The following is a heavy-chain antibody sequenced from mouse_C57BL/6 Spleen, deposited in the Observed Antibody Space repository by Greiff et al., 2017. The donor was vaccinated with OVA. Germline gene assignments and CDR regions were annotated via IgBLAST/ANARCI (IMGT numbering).Heavy chain of an antibody. V-gene: IGHV1-80*01. Sequence: QVQLKQSGAELVKPGASVKISCKASGYAFSSYWMNWVKQRPGKGLEWIGQIYPGDGDTNYNGKFKGKATLTADKSSSTAYMQLSSLTSEDSAVYFCARPTVVGYFDYWGQGTTLTVSS. D-gene: IGHD1-1*01. CDR1: GYAFSSYW. CDR3: ARPTVVGYFDY. J-gene: IGHJ2*01. CDR2: IYPGDGDT.